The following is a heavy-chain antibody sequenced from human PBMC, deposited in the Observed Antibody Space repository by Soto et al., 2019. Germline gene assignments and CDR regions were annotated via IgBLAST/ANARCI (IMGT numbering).Heavy chain of an antibody. CDR3: ARVVGGYYYGMDV. D-gene: IGHD2-2*01. CDR2: IYHSGST. CDR1: GGSISSSNW. Sequence: QVQLQESGPGLVKPSGTLSLTCAVSGGSISSSNWWSWVRQPPGKGLEWIGEIYHSGSTNYNPSRKSRVTISVDKPKNQFSLKLSSVTAADTAVYYCARVVGGYYYGMDVWGQGTTVTVSS. V-gene: IGHV4-4*02. J-gene: IGHJ6*02.